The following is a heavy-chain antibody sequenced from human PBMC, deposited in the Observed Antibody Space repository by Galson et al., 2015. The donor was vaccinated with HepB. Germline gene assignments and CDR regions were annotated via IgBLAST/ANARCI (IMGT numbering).Heavy chain of an antibody. CDR2: ISANSGRT. CDR3: ARDRSHSLDF. V-gene: IGHV1-18*01. CDR1: GYTFTTYG. Sequence: SVKVSCKASGYTFTTYGINWGRQAPGQGLEWVGWISANSGRTTYAWRLLGRLTLTTDTSTSTAYMELRSLRSDDTAIYYCARDRSHSLDFWGQGTLVTVSS. J-gene: IGHJ4*02. D-gene: IGHD2-15*01.